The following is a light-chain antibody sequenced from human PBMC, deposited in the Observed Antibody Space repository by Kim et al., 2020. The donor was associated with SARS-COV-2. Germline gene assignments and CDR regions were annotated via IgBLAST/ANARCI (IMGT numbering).Light chain of an antibody. J-gene: IGKJ4*01. V-gene: IGKV1-39*01. CDR2: AAS. Sequence: DIQMTQSPSSLSASVGDRVTITCRASRSISSYLNWYQQKPGKAPKLLIYAASSLQSGVPSRFSGSGSGTDFTLTISSLQPEDFVTYYCQQSYSTPFTFGGGTKVDIK. CDR1: RSISSY. CDR3: QQSYSTPFT.